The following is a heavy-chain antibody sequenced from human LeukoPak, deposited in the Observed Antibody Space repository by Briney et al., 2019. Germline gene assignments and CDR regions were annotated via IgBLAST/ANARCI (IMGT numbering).Heavy chain of an antibody. J-gene: IGHJ5*02. CDR2: MNPDSGNT. V-gene: IGHV1-8*01. CDR1: GYTFTSYD. CDR3: ARGIARGVPYNWFDP. Sequence: GALVKVSCKASGYTFTSYDINWVRQATGQGLEWMGWMNPDSGNTGYAQKFQGRVTMTRNTSISTAYMELYSLESEDTAVYYCARGIARGVPYNWFDPWGQGTLVTVSS. D-gene: IGHD3-10*01.